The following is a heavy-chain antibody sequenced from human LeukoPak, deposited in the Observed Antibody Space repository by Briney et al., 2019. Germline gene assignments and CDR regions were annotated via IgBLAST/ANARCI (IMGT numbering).Heavy chain of an antibody. CDR2: ISNSDSST. CDR1: GFTFSSYG. CDR3: WSGYYGSENYSPFDY. D-gene: IGHD3-10*01. Sequence: AGGSLRLSCVASGFTFSSYGINWVRQAPGKGLEWVASISNSDSSTYYSDSVKGRFTVSRDNTQNSVYLQMSSLRAGSMAVYYCWSGYYGSENYSPFDYWGQGALVTVSS. J-gene: IGHJ4*02. V-gene: IGHV3-21*01.